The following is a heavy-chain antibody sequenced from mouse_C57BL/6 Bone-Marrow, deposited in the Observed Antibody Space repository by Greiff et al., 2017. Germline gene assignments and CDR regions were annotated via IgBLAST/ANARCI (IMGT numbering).Heavy chain of an antibody. V-gene: IGHV1-63*01. CDR3: ARAGDYNSFDD. D-gene: IGHD2-4*01. Sequence: VQLMESGAELVRPGTSVKMSCKASGYTFTNYWIGWAKQRPGHGLEWIGDIYPGGGYTNYNEKFKGKATLTADKSSSTAYMQFSSLTSEDSAIYYCARAGDYNSFDDWGQGTALSVSS. CDR1: GYTFTNYW. J-gene: IGHJ2*01. CDR2: IYPGGGYT.